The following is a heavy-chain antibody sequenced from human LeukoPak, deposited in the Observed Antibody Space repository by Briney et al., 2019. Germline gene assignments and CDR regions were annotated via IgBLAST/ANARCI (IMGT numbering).Heavy chain of an antibody. J-gene: IGHJ4*02. Sequence: GGSLRLSCAASGFTFSTYSMNWVRQAPGKGLEWVSYISSSSYIYYADSAKGRFTISRDNAKNSLYLQMNSLRAEDTAVYYCARDAELTYWGQGTLVTVSS. CDR2: ISSSSYI. D-gene: IGHD1-14*01. CDR1: GFTFSTYS. CDR3: ARDAELTY. V-gene: IGHV3-21*01.